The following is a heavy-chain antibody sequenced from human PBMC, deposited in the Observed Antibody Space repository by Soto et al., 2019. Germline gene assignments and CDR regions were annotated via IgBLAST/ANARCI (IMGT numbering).Heavy chain of an antibody. Sequence: PSETLSLTCAVYGGSFSGYYWSWIRQPPGKGLGWIGEINHRGGTNYNPSLKSRVTISVDTSKNQFPLKRSSVTAADTAVYYCAGGIAAAGTAGFDYWGQGTLVTVSS. CDR1: GGSFSGYY. CDR3: AGGIAAAGTAGFDY. CDR2: INHRGGT. D-gene: IGHD6-13*01. V-gene: IGHV4-34*01. J-gene: IGHJ4*02.